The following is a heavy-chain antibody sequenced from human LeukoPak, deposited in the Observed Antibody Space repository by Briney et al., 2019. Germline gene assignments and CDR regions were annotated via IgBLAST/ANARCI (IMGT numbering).Heavy chain of an antibody. CDR2: IKQDGREK. J-gene: IGHJ6*04. CDR3: ARDNWGF. D-gene: IGHD7-27*01. CDR1: GFTFSNYW. Sequence: GGSLRLSCAASGFTFSNYWMSWVRQAPGKGLGWVANIKQDGREKYYVDSVKGRFTISRDNAKNSVYLQMNSLTAEDTAVYYCARDNWGFWGKGTTVTVSS. V-gene: IGHV3-7*01.